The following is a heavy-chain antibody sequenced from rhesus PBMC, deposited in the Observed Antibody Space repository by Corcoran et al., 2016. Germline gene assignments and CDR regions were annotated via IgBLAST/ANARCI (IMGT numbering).Heavy chain of an antibody. J-gene: IGHJ5-1*01. CDR2: INGDSRST. V-gene: IGHV4-80*01. Sequence: QVQLQESGPGLVKPSETLSLTCAVSGGSFRSYWWNWIRQPPGKGLEWIGEINGDSRSTNHNPARQTRVTISMGVSKNPCSRRWTSVTAANTAVYYCTSPVRYRFDVWGPGVLVSVSS. D-gene: IGHD3-9*01. CDR3: TSPVRYRFDV. CDR1: GGSFRSYW.